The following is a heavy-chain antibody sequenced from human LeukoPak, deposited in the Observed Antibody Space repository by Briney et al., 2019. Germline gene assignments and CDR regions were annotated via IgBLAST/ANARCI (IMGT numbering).Heavy chain of an antibody. CDR2: ITGSGSNT. D-gene: IGHD3-22*01. Sequence: GGSLRLSCAASGFTVSSNYMSWVRQAPGKGLEWVSAITGSGSNTYYADSVKGRFTISRDNAKNSLYLQMNSLRAEDTAVYYCAREYYYDSSGYYWGGFDYWGQGTLVTVSS. CDR3: AREYYYDSSGYYWGGFDY. V-gene: IGHV3-21*01. CDR1: GFTVSSNY. J-gene: IGHJ4*02.